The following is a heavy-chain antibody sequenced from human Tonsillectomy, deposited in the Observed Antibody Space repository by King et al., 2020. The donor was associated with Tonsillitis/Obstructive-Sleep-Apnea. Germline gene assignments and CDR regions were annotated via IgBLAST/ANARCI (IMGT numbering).Heavy chain of an antibody. D-gene: IGHD3-16*01. CDR3: ARTTVTTLEGDYMDV. CDR2: IFYSGTT. Sequence: QLQESGPGLVKPSETLSLTCTVSGGSFSRFYWSWLRQPPGKGLEWVGCIFYSGTTTYNPSLKSRVTISVDPSKSRISLKLSSVTAADTAVYYCARTTVTTLEGDYMDVWGKGTTVTVSS. J-gene: IGHJ6*03. CDR1: GGSFSRFY. V-gene: IGHV4-59*13.